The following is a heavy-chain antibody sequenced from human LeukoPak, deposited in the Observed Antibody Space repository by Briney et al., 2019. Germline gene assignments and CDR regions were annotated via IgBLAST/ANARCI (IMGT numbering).Heavy chain of an antibody. CDR3: ARGLLWDSSGWLSRSFDP. D-gene: IGHD6-19*01. CDR1: GGWCSGYY. V-gene: IGHV4-34*01. CDR2: INHSGST. J-gene: IGHJ5*02. Sequence: TSETLSLTCAVYGGWCSGYYWSWIRQYTKKRLEWIGEINHSGSTNYNPSLKSRVTISVDTSKNQFSLKLSSVTAADTAVYSCARGLLWDSSGWLSRSFDPWGQGTLVTVSS.